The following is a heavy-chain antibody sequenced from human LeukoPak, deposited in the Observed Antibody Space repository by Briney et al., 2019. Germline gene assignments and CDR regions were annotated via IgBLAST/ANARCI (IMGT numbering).Heavy chain of an antibody. D-gene: IGHD6-13*01. CDR2: IIAILGIA. V-gene: IGHV1-69*04. J-gene: IGHJ5*02. CDR3: AGDSGPIAAAGMVVVYWFDP. CDR1: GGTFSSYA. Sequence: SVKVSCKASGGTFSSYAISWVRQAPGQGLEWMGRIIAILGIANYAQKFQGRVTFTADKSTSTAYMELSSLRYEDTAVYYCAGDSGPIAAAGMVVVYWFDPWGQGTLVTVSS.